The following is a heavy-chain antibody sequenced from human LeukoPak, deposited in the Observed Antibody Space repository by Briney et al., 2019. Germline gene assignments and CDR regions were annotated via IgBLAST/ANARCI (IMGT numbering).Heavy chain of an antibody. CDR2: IGTAGDT. Sequence: GGSLRLSCAASGFTFSSYDMHWVRQATGKGLEWVSAIGTAGDTYYPGSVKGRFTISRENSKNSLYLQMNSLRAGDTAVYYCERGAQVDSGWYSYYFDYWGQGTLVTVSP. CDR3: ERGAQVDSGWYSYYFDY. J-gene: IGHJ4*02. D-gene: IGHD6-13*01. CDR1: GFTFSSYD. V-gene: IGHV3-13*01.